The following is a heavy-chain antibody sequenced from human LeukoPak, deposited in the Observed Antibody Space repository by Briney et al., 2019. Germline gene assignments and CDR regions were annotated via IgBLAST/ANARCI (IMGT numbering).Heavy chain of an antibody. D-gene: IGHD3-22*01. V-gene: IGHV1-46*01. CDR2: INPSGGST. CDR1: GYTFTSYY. CDR3: ARSNHYYDSSGYFGN. Sequence: ASVKVSCKASGYTFTSYYMHWVRQAPGQGLEWMGKINPSGGSTSYAQKFQGRVTMTRDTSTSTVYMELSSLRSEDTAVYYCARSNHYYDSSGYFGNWGQGTLVTVSS. J-gene: IGHJ4*02.